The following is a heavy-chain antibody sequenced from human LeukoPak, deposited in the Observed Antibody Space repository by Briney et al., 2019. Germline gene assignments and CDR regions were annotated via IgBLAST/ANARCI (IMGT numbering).Heavy chain of an antibody. V-gene: IGHV3-30*02. CDR3: AREEEDAFDI. Sequence: GGSLRLSCAASGFAFSNYGMHWVRQAPGKGLEWVTFIRYDGSNTYSADSVKGRFTISRDNSKNTLYLQMNSLRAEDTAVYYCAREEEDAFDIWGQGTMVTVSS. J-gene: IGHJ3*02. CDR1: GFAFSNYG. CDR2: IRYDGSNT.